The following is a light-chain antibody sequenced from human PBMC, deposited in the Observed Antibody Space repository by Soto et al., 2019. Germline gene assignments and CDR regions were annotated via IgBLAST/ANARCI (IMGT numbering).Light chain of an antibody. CDR1: EILSSY. CDR3: QQRGNWLT. J-gene: IGKJ4*01. V-gene: IGKV3-11*01. CDR2: DAS. Sequence: LLTQSPGTLSLSPGQRASLSCRDSEILSSYLAWYQQKPGQAPMLLIYDASISATGIPARFSGSGSGTVFTLTISSLDPEDFADYCCQQRGNWLTFGEGTKVDIK.